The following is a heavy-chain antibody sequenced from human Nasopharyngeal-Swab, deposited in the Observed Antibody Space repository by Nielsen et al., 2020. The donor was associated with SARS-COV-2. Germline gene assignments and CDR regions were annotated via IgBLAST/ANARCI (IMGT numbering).Heavy chain of an antibody. J-gene: IGHJ5*02. CDR2: TSHNSGT. CDR3: AKEGATGWFDP. Sequence: SETLSLTCTVSGVSISSQYWSWIRQPPGKGLEWIGYTSHNSGTNYNPSLKSRVTMFMDTSKNQFSLKLRSVTAADTAVYYCAKEGATGWFDPWGQGTLVTVSS. CDR1: GVSISSQY. V-gene: IGHV4-59*11.